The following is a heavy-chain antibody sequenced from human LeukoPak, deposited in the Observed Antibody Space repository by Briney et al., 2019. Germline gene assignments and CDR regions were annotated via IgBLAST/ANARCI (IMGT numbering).Heavy chain of an antibody. V-gene: IGHV5-51*01. CDR3: ARTREMATTSPFDY. J-gene: IGHJ4*02. CDR1: GYSFTTYW. Sequence: GESLKISCKGSGYSFTTYWIGWVRQSPGKGLEWMGIIYPGDSDTRYSPSFQGQVTISADRSISTAYLQWSSLKASDTAMYYCARTREMATTSPFDYWGQGTLVTVSS. D-gene: IGHD5-12*01. CDR2: IYPGDSDT.